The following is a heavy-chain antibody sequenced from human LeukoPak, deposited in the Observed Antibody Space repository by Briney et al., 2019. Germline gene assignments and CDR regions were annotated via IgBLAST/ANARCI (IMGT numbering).Heavy chain of an antibody. CDR1: GGSISSYY. D-gene: IGHD3-10*01. CDR3: ARGPLSFGELPLDY. CDR2: IYYSGST. Sequence: SETLSLTCTVSGGSISSYYWSWIRQPPGKGLEWIGYIYYSGSTNYNPSLKSRVTISVDTSKNQFSLKLSSVTAADTAVYYCARGPLSFGELPLDYWGQGTLVTVSS. J-gene: IGHJ4*02. V-gene: IGHV4-59*01.